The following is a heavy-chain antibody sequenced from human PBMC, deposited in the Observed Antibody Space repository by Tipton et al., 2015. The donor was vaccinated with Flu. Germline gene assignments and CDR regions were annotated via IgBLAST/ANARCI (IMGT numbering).Heavy chain of an antibody. CDR3: ATYYYGSGTQSAFDY. Sequence: TLSLTCSVSGGPITSSSYYWGWIRQPPGRPLEWVGSIYYTGYRYDNPSLKSRLAMSIDTSQSQFSLRLSSMTAADTAVYYCATYYYGSGTQSAFDYWGQGTLVTVSS. CDR1: GGPITSSSYY. D-gene: IGHD3-10*01. J-gene: IGHJ4*02. CDR2: IYYTGYR. V-gene: IGHV4-39*07.